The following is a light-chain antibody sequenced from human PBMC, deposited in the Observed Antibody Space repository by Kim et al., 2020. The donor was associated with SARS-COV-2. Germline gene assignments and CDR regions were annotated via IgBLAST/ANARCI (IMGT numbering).Light chain of an antibody. V-gene: IGLV4-69*01. CDR2: LNSDGTH. Sequence: ASVKVTCPLSSGHSTYAISWYQQQPEKGPRYLMKLNSDGTHSKGDGIPDRFSGSSSGAERYLTISSLQSEDEADYYCQTWGTGIWVFGGGTKLTVL. J-gene: IGLJ3*02. CDR3: QTWGTGIWV. CDR1: SGHSTYA.